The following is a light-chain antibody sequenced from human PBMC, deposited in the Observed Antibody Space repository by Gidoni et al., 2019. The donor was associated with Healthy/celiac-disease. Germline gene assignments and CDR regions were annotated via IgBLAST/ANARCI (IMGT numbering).Light chain of an antibody. CDR2: WAS. CDR1: QSVLYSSNNKNY. CDR3: QQYYSTPWT. V-gene: IGKV4-1*01. J-gene: IGKJ1*01. Sequence: DIVMTQSPDSLAVSLGERATIICKSSQSVLYSSNNKNYLAWYQQKPGQPPKLLIYWASTRESGVPDRFSGSGSGTDFTLTISSLQAEDVAVYYCQQYYSTPWTFXQXTKVEIK.